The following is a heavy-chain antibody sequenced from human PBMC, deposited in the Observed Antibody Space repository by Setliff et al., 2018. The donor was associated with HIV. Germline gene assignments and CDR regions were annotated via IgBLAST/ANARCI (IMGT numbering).Heavy chain of an antibody. J-gene: IGHJ4*02. CDR3: ARNPRPIAAAGFDLDY. D-gene: IGHD6-13*01. CDR1: GFNFMFFA. V-gene: IGHV3-23*01. Sequence: GGSLRLSCTAPGFNFMFFAMSWVRQAPGKGLEWVSGISGSNSRTDYVDSVKGRFTISRDKSKNTLYLQLNSLRAEDTAVYYCARNPRPIAAAGFDLDYWGQGTMVTVSS. CDR2: ISGSNSRT.